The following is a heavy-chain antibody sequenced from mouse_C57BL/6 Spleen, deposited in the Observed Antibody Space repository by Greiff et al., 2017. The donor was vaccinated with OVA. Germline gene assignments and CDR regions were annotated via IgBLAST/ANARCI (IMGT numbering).Heavy chain of an antibody. D-gene: IGHD2-10*01. Sequence: EVKVEESGGGLVQPGGSMKLSCVASGFTFSNYWMNWVRQSPEKGLEWVAQIRLKSDNYATHYAESVKGRFTISRDDSKSSVYLQMNNLRAEDTGIYYCTGAYHEDWYFDVWGTGTTVTVSS. CDR3: TGAYHEDWYFDV. J-gene: IGHJ1*03. V-gene: IGHV6-3*01. CDR1: GFTFSNYW. CDR2: IRLKSDNYAT.